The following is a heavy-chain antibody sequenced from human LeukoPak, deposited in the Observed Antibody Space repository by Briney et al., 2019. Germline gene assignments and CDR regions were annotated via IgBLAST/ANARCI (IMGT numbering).Heavy chain of an antibody. CDR2: INWNSDTI. CDR3: TKDISSGRPAPYGMDV. V-gene: IGHV3-9*01. Sequence: GRSLRLSCAASGFTFGAYCMHWVRQPPGKGLEWVSAINWNSDTIHYTDSVRGRFTISRDNAKNTLYLQMNSLKVEDTAFYFCTKDISSGRPAPYGMDVWGHGTTVTVSS. D-gene: IGHD3-10*01. CDR1: GFTFGAYC. J-gene: IGHJ6*02.